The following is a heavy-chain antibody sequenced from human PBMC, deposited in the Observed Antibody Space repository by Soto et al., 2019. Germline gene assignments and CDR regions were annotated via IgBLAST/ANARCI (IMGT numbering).Heavy chain of an antibody. CDR3: ARGGGYHYGSGSYDY. D-gene: IGHD3-10*01. J-gene: IGHJ4*02. Sequence: SETLSLTCTVSGGSVSSGDYYWSWIRQPPGKGLEWIGYIYYSGSTNYNPSLKSRVTISVDTSKNQFSLKLSSVTAADTAVYYCARGGGYHYGSGSYDYWGQGTLVTVSS. CDR2: IYYSGST. V-gene: IGHV4-61*08. CDR1: GGSVSSGDYY.